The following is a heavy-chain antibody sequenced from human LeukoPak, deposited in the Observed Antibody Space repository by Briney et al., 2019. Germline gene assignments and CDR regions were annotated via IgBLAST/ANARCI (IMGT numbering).Heavy chain of an antibody. D-gene: IGHD1-14*01. J-gene: IGHJ4*02. CDR3: ARGVEPLAANTLAY. CDR1: GFTVITND. V-gene: IGHV3-53*01. Sequence: GGSLRLSCAASGFTVITNDMTWVRQARGKGLEWVSVLYSDGNTKYADSVQGRFTISRDNSTNTLYLEMNSLSPDDTAVYYCARGVEPLAANTLAYWGQGTLVTVSS. CDR2: LYSDGNT.